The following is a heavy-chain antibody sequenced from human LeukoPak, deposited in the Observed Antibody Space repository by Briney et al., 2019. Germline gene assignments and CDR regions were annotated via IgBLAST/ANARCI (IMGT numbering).Heavy chain of an antibody. CDR2: TFVAGRT. Sequence: PSETLSLTCGVSGGSISSTNCWSWVRQPPGQELEWMGVTFVAGRTNYNPSLHGRVTMSLDESSNQLSLNLASVTAADTAIYYCSRESGAFCPFGYWGQGTLVIVPS. V-gene: IGHV4/OR15-8*01. D-gene: IGHD1-26*01. J-gene: IGHJ4*02. CDR1: GGSISSTNC. CDR3: SRESGAFCPFGY.